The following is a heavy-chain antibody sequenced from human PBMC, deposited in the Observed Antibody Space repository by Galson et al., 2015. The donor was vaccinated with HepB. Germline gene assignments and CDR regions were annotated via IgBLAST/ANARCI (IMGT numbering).Heavy chain of an antibody. CDR3: ARDHPEERVLRFRSRWFDP. Sequence: SVKVSCKASGGTFSSYAISWVRQAPGQGLEWMGGIIPIFGIANYAQKFQGRVTITADESTSTAYMELSSLRSEDTAVYYCARDHPEERVLRFRSRWFDPWGQGTLVTVSS. J-gene: IGHJ5*02. CDR1: GGTFSSYA. CDR2: IIPIFGIA. V-gene: IGHV1-69*13. D-gene: IGHD3-3*01.